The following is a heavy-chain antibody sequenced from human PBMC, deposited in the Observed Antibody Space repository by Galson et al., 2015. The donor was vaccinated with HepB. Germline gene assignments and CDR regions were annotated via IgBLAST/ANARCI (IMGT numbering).Heavy chain of an antibody. V-gene: IGHV3-30*04. Sequence: SLRLSCAASGFTFSDYPMHWVRQAPGKGLEWVAVISYDGSNKYYVDSVKGRFTISRDNSKNTLYVQMNSLRAEDTAVYFCARAGYYDTSDYYEDDAFDIWGQGTMVTVSS. J-gene: IGHJ3*02. D-gene: IGHD3-22*01. CDR3: ARAGYYDTSDYYEDDAFDI. CDR1: GFTFSDYP. CDR2: ISYDGSNK.